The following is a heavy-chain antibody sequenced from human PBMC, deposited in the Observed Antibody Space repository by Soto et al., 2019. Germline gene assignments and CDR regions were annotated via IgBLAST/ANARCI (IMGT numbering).Heavy chain of an antibody. J-gene: IGHJ6*02. CDR3: ARDPGIYSSSWYYYYGIDV. Sequence: SVKVSCKASGGTFSSYAISWVRQAPGQGLEWMGGIIPIFGTANYAQKFQGRVTITAGESTSTAYMELSSLRSEDTAVYYCARDPGIYSSSWYYYYGIDVWGQGTTVTVYS. V-gene: IGHV1-69*13. CDR1: GGTFSSYA. D-gene: IGHD6-13*01. CDR2: IIPIFGTA.